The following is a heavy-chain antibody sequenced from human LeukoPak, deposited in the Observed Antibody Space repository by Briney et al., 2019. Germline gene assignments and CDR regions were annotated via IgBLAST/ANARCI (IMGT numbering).Heavy chain of an antibody. D-gene: IGHD4-17*01. J-gene: IGHJ4*02. Sequence: PSETLSLTCAVYGGSFSGYYWSWIRQPPGKGLEWIGEINHSGSTNYNPSLKGRVTISVDTSKNQFSLKLSSVTAADTAVYYCARGSTVTRYWGQGTLVTVSS. CDR2: INHSGST. CDR3: ARGSTVTRY. V-gene: IGHV4-34*01. CDR1: GGSFSGYY.